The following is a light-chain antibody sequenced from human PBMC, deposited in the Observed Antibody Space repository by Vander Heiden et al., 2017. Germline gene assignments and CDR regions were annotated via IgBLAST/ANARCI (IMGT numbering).Light chain of an antibody. CDR1: DDIRND. Sequence: AIQMTQSPSPLAASGGERPTITWSASDDIRNDLGWYQQKPGKVPKLLIYAASSLQSEVPSRFSGSGSGKNFTLTISSLQPEDFVTYYCLQDHRYPLTFGEGTKLEI. CDR3: LQDHRYPLT. CDR2: AAS. V-gene: IGKV1-6*01. J-gene: IGKJ4*01.